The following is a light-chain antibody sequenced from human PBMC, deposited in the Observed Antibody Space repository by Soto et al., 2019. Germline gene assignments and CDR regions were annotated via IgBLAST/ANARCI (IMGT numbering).Light chain of an antibody. Sequence: QSVLTQSSSASASLGSSVKLTCTLSSGHISYIIAWHQQQPGKAPQYLMNLEGSGSYNKGSGVPDLFSGSSSEADLYLTISIHPVEEEDYYYSETWDSNTRVFGGGTKVTVL. CDR1: SGHISYI. CDR3: ETWDSNTRV. J-gene: IGLJ3*02. V-gene: IGLV4-60*02. CDR2: LEGSGSY.